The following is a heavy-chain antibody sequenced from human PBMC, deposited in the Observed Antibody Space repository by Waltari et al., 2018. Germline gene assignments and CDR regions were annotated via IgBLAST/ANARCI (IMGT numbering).Heavy chain of an antibody. Sequence: EVQLLESGGGLVQPGGSLRPSGAASGFTLSRAALCWVRQAPGKGLGWVSAICGSGGSTYYADSVKGRFTISRDNSKNTLYLQMNSLRAEDTAVYYCAKAHGLDPWGQGTLVTVSS. CDR1: GFTLSRAA. CDR2: ICGSGGST. J-gene: IGHJ5*02. CDR3: AKAHGLDP. V-gene: IGHV3-23*01.